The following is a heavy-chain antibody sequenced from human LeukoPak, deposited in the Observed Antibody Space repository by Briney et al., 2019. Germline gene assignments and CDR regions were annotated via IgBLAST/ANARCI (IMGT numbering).Heavy chain of an antibody. CDR2: INPNSGGT. CDR3: ARADAYIVATTGDLDY. V-gene: IGHV1-2*02. CDR1: GYTFTGYY. J-gene: IGHJ4*02. Sequence: VASVKVSCKASGYTFTGYYMHWVRQAPGQGLEWMGWINPNSGGTNYAQKFQGRVTMTRDTSISTAYMELSRLRSDDTAVYYCARADAYIVATTGDLDYWGQGTLVTVSS. D-gene: IGHD5-12*01.